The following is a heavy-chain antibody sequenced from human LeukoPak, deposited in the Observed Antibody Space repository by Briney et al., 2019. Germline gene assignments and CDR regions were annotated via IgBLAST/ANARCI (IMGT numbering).Heavy chain of an antibody. Sequence: GGSLRLSCVVSGFTFSTYSMNWVRQAPGKGLEWVALISSDGSDKKYADSVKGRFTMSRDNSKNTLYLQVHSLRVEDTAVYYCARDYPADHWGQGTLVTVSS. V-gene: IGHV3-30*03. CDR3: ARDYPADH. CDR1: GFTFSTYS. J-gene: IGHJ4*02. CDR2: ISSDGSDK.